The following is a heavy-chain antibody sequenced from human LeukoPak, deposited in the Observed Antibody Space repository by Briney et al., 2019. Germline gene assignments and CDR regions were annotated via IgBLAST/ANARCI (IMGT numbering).Heavy chain of an antibody. Sequence: GGSLRLSCAASGFIFSSYSMHWVRQAPGKGLEYVSAITGDGGSTYYANSVKGRFTISRDNSKNTLYLQMGSLRAEDMAVYYCARVEGDGWYYFNYWGQGTLVTVSS. CDR3: ARVEGDGWYYFNY. V-gene: IGHV3-64*01. CDR1: GFIFSSYS. CDR2: ITGDGGST. J-gene: IGHJ4*02. D-gene: IGHD6-19*01.